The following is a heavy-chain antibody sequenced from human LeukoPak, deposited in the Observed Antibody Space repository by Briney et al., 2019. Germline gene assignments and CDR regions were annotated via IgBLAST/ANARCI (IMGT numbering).Heavy chain of an antibody. CDR1: GYTFTSYG. CDR3: ARYGGLYCSGGSCY. D-gene: IGHD2-15*01. Sequence: ASVKVSCTASGYTFTSYGISWVRQAPGQGLEWMGWISAYNGNTNYAQKLQGRVTMTTDTSTSTAYMELRSLRSDDTAVYYCARYGGLYCSGGSCYWGQGTLVTVSS. CDR2: ISAYNGNT. J-gene: IGHJ4*02. V-gene: IGHV1-18*01.